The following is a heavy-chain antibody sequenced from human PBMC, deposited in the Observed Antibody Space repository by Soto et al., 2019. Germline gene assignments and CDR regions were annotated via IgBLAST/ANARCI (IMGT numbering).Heavy chain of an antibody. Sequence: EVQLVESGGDLVQPGGSLRLSCAVSGFTFSDHYMDWVRQAPGKGLEWVGRIRNIANSYTTDYASSVKGRFTNSIDDSKNSLYLQMNSLKTEDTAMYYCALRITGTPPADGGSWGQGTLVTVSS. CDR2: IRNIANSYTT. CDR3: ALRITGTPPADGGS. J-gene: IGHJ5*02. D-gene: IGHD1-7*01. CDR1: GFTFSDHY. V-gene: IGHV3-72*01.